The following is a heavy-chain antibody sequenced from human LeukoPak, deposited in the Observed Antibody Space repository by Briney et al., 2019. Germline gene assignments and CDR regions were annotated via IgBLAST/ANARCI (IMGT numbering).Heavy chain of an antibody. CDR3: ARDSRYDILTGLDY. V-gene: IGHV1-18*01. CDR2: INTYSGRR. Sequence: GASVKVYCKASGYTFTNYGITCVRQAPGQGLEWMGWINTYSGRRNYPEKFEDRVTMSTDTSTSTAYMELRSLRSDDTAVYYCARDSRYDILTGLDYWGQGTLVTVSS. CDR1: GYTFTNYG. J-gene: IGHJ4*02. D-gene: IGHD3-9*01.